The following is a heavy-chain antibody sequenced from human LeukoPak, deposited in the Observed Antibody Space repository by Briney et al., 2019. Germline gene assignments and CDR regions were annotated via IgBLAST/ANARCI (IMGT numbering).Heavy chain of an antibody. CDR1: GSSFTSYW. CDR2: IYPGDSDT. J-gene: IGHJ4*02. CDR3: ARLRLYCSGGSCYSRGFDY. D-gene: IGHD2-15*01. V-gene: IGHV5-51*01. Sequence: PGASLKISCKGSGSSFTSYWIGWVRQMPGKGLEWMGIIYPGDSDTRYSPSFQGQVTISADKSISTAYLQWSSLKASDTAMYYCARLRLYCSGGSCYSRGFDYWGQGTLVTVSS.